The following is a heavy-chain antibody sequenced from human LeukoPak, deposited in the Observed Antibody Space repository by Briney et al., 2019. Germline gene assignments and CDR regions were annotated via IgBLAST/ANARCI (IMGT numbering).Heavy chain of an antibody. Sequence: GGSLRLSCAASGFTLGSYEMNWVRQAPGKGLEWVGFIRSKAFGGTTEYAASVKGRFTISRDDSKSIAYLQMNSLKTEDTAVYYCTRDWARIAAAGTAAFDIWGQGTMVTVSS. D-gene: IGHD6-13*01. J-gene: IGHJ3*02. CDR1: GFTLGSYE. V-gene: IGHV3-49*04. CDR3: TRDWARIAAAGTAAFDI. CDR2: IRSKAFGGTT.